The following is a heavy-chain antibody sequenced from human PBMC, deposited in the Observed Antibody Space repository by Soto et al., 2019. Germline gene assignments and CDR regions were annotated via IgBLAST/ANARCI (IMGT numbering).Heavy chain of an antibody. D-gene: IGHD4-4*01. CDR1: GFTFSSYG. Sequence: QVQLVESGGGVVQPGRSLRLSCAASGFTFSSYGMHWVRQAPGKGLEWVAVISYDGSNKYYADSVKGRFTISRDNSKNPLYLQMNSLRAEDTAVYYCAKDTVTTSYYYYGMDVWGQGTTVTVSS. CDR3: AKDTVTTSYYYYGMDV. CDR2: ISYDGSNK. V-gene: IGHV3-30*18. J-gene: IGHJ6*02.